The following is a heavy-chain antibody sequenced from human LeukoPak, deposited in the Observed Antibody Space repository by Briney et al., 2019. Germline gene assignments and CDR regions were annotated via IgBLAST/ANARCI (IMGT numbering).Heavy chain of an antibody. D-gene: IGHD2-15*01. CDR1: GFTFSSYE. Sequence: GGSLRLSCAASGFTFSSYEMNWVRQAPGKGLEWVSYISSSGGTIYYADSVKDRFTISRDNAKNSLFLQMNSLRAEDTAVYYCAKDQGQGRYYYYYGMDVWGQGTTVTVSS. CDR3: AKDQGQGRYYYYYGMDV. CDR2: ISSSGGTI. V-gene: IGHV3-48*03. J-gene: IGHJ6*02.